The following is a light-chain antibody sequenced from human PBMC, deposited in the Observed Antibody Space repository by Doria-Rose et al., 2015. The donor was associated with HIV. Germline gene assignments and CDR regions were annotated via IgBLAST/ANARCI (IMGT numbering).Light chain of an antibody. Sequence: EIVLTQSPGTLSLSPGERATLSCRASQRVKSSYLAWYQQKPGQAPRLLIYDASTRVTGIPDRFSGSESGTDFTLTISGLEPEDVAVYYCQQYGTSRGTFGQGTRLEIK. CDR1: QRVKSSY. CDR2: DAS. CDR3: QQYGTSRGT. V-gene: IGKV3-20*01. J-gene: IGKJ5*01.